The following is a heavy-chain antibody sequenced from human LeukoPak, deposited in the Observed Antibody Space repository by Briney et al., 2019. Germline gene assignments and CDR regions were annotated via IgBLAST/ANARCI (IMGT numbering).Heavy chain of an antibody. D-gene: IGHD3-10*01. J-gene: IGHJ6*02. Sequence: SETLSLTCTVSGGSISSYYWSWIRQPPGKGLEWIGYIYYSGSTNYNPSLKSRVTISVDTSKNQFSLKLSSVTAADTAVYYCARGMVRGVIITNLGYGMDVWGQGTTVTVSS. CDR2: IYYSGST. CDR1: GGSISSYY. V-gene: IGHV4-59*01. CDR3: ARGMVRGVIITNLGYGMDV.